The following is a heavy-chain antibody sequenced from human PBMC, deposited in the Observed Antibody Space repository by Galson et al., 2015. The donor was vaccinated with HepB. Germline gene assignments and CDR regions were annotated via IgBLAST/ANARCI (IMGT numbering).Heavy chain of an antibody. Sequence: SVKVSCKASGYTFTTYAMIWVRQAPGQGLEWVGWINTNTGNPTYAQGFTGRFVFSLDTSVSTAYLQISSLKAEDTAVYYCARSWVYSSGPPTYYYYYGMDVWGQGTNVTVSS. V-gene: IGHV7-4-1*02. CDR1: GYTFTTYA. CDR3: ARSWVYSSGPPTYYYYYGMDV. CDR2: INTNTGNP. D-gene: IGHD6-19*01. J-gene: IGHJ6*02.